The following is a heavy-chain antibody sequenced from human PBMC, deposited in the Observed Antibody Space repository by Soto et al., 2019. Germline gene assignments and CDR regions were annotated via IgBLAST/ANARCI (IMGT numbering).Heavy chain of an antibody. D-gene: IGHD3-9*01. CDR1: GYTFNTYW. V-gene: IGHV5-51*03. CDR2: VYPGDSET. J-gene: IGHJ4*02. CDR3: TRRLADY. Sequence: EVQLVPSGAEVKKPGESLKISCKGSGYTFNTYWIGWVRQMPGKGLEWMGIVYPGDSETRYSPSFEGQATISADKSINTAYLQWSSLKASDTAMYYCTRRLADYWGQGTLVTVSP.